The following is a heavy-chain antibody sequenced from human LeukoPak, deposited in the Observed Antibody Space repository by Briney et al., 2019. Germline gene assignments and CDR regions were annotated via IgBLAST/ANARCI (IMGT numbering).Heavy chain of an antibody. Sequence: SETLSLTCTVSGGSISSGSYYWRWIRQPAGKGLEWIGRIYTSGSTNYNPSLKSRVTISVDTSKNQSSLKLSSVTAADTAVYYCARGGDQGPDYWGQGTLVTVSS. D-gene: IGHD7-27*01. CDR2: IYTSGST. V-gene: IGHV4-61*02. CDR3: ARGGDQGPDY. J-gene: IGHJ4*02. CDR1: GGSISSGSYY.